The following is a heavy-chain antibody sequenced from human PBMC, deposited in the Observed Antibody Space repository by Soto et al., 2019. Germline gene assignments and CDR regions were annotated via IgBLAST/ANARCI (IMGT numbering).Heavy chain of an antibody. D-gene: IGHD3-10*01. V-gene: IGHV1-8*01. CDR1: GYTFTSYD. CDR2: MNPNSGNT. J-gene: IGHJ4*02. CDR3: ARGANEYYYGSGSYFDY. Sequence: QVQLVQSGAEVKKPGASVKVSCKASGYTFTSYDINWVRQATGQGLEWMGWMNPNSGNTCYAQKFQGRVTMTRNTSISTAYMELSSLRYEDTAVYYCARGANEYYYGSGSYFDYWGQGTLVTVSS.